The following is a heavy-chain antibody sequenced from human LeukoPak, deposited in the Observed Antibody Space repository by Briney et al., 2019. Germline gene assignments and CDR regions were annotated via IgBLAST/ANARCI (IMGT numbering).Heavy chain of an antibody. V-gene: IGHV4-34*12. CDR2: IIHSGNT. D-gene: IGHD3-10*01. CDR1: GGSFSGYF. Sequence: PSETLSLTCAVYGGSFSGYFWSWIRHPPGKGLEWIGEIIHSGNTNYNPSLKSRVTISVDTSKNQFSLNLSSVTAADTAVYYCARPYYGSGNYFSSYFDYWGQGTLVTVSS. J-gene: IGHJ4*02. CDR3: ARPYYGSGNYFSSYFDY.